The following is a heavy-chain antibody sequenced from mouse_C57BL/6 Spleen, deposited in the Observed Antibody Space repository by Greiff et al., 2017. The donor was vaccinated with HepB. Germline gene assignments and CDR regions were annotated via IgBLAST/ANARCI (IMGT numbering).Heavy chain of an antibody. D-gene: IGHD2-5*01. Sequence: EVKLVESGGGLVKPGGSLKLSCAASGFTFSDYGMHWVRQAPEKGLEWVAYISSGSSTIYYADTVKGRFTISRDNAKNTLCLQMTSLRSEDTAMYYCARDYSNSLYAMDYWGQGTSVTVSS. CDR1: GFTFSDYG. J-gene: IGHJ4*01. V-gene: IGHV5-17*01. CDR2: ISSGSSTI. CDR3: ARDYSNSLYAMDY.